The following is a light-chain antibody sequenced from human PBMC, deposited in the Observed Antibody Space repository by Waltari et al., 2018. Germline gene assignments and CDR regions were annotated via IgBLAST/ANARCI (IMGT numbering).Light chain of an antibody. J-gene: IGLJ3*02. CDR1: SSDVGGYNY. CDR2: DVR. V-gene: IGLV2-11*01. CDR3: CSYAGTYTWV. Sequence: QSALTQPRSVPGSPGQSVTISCTGTSSDVGGYNYVSWHHQHPGKAPKLMIYDVRKRPSGVPDRFSGSKSGNTASLTISGLQAEDEADYYCCSYAGTYTWVFGGGTKLTVL.